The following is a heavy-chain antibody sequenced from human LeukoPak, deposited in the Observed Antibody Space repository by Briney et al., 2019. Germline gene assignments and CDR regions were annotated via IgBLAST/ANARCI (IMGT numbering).Heavy chain of an antibody. V-gene: IGHV3-74*01. J-gene: IGHJ6*02. D-gene: IGHD4-11*01. CDR2: IYSDGSNT. CDR3: TRDSKYVMDV. CDR1: GFTFRDYW. Sequence: PGGSLRLSCAASGFTFRDYWRHWVRQAPGGGLVWVSRIYSDGSNTIYADSVKGRFTISRDNAKNTLYLQMNSLTAEDTAIYYCTRDSKYVMDVWGQGTTVTVSS.